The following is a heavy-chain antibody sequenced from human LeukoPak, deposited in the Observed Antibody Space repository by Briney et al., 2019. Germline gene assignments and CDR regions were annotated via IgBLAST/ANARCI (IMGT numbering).Heavy chain of an antibody. CDR2: ISGSGGRT. CDR3: ARKGDSSSWFADWYFDL. CDR1: GFTFSSYA. J-gene: IGHJ2*01. V-gene: IGHV3-23*01. D-gene: IGHD6-13*01. Sequence: GGSLRLSCAASGFTFSSYAMSWVRQAPGKGLEWVSAISGSGGRTYYADSVKGRFTISRDNSKNTLYLQMNSLRAEDTAVYYCARKGDSSSWFADWYFDLWGRGTLVTVSS.